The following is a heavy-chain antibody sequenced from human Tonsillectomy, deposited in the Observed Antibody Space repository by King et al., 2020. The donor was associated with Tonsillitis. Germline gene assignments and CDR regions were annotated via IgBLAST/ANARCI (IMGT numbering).Heavy chain of an antibody. CDR3: ATSRVPAGFDV. J-gene: IGHJ3*01. D-gene: IGHD2-15*01. CDR2: TNSEGRGK. Sequence: VQLVESGGGLVQPGGSLRLSCAASGFTSSSYWMTWVRQAPGKGLDWGASTNSEGRGKYYVGSVKGRFTSSRDNANNSLYLQVNSLRAEDPAVYYGATSRVPAGFDVWGQGTMVTVSS. CDR1: GFTSSSYW. V-gene: IGHV3-7*01.